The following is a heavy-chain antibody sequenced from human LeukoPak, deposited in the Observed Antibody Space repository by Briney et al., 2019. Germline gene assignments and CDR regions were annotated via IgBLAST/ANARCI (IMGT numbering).Heavy chain of an antibody. D-gene: IGHD1-1*01. Sequence: GASVKVSCKASGYTFTSYDINWVRQAAGQGLEWMGWMNPNSGNTGYAQKFQGRVTMTRNTSISTAYMELSSLRSEDTAVYYCARFDWNDVGNDYWGQGTLVTVSS. V-gene: IGHV1-8*02. CDR1: GYTFTSYD. J-gene: IGHJ4*02. CDR3: ARFDWNDVGNDY. CDR2: MNPNSGNT.